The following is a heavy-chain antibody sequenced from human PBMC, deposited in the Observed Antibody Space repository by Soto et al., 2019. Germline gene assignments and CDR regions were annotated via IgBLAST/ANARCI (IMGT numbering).Heavy chain of an antibody. J-gene: IGHJ4*02. Sequence: ASETLSLTCTVSGGSIISNNHYWGWIRQPPGKGLEWIGNIYYSGTTYYNPSLKSRVTMSVDTSKGQFSLKLSSMTVADTAVYFCARRSTISRGFDYWGQGTLVTVSS. CDR3: ARRSTISRGFDY. V-gene: IGHV4-39*01. CDR2: IYYSGTT. CDR1: GGSIISNNHY. D-gene: IGHD3-9*01.